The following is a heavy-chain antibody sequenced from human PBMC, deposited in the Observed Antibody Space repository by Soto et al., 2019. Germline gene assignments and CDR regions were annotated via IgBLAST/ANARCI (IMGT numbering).Heavy chain of an antibody. CDR2: ISSSGSTI. V-gene: IGHV3-48*03. D-gene: IGHD3-10*01. CDR3: ATTMVHYYGMDV. CDR1: GFTFSSYE. Sequence: GGSLRLSCAASGFTFSSYEMNWVRQAPGKGLEWVSYISSSGSTIYYADSVKGRFTISRDNAKNSLYLQMNSLRAEDTAVYYCATTMVHYYGMDVWGQGTTVTVSS. J-gene: IGHJ6*02.